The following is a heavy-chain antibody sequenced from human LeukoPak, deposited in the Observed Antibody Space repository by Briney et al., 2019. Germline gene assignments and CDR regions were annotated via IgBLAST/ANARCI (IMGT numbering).Heavy chain of an antibody. CDR3: AREECTNGVCFYGMDV. J-gene: IGHJ6*02. Sequence: SVKVSCKASGGTFSSYAISWVRQAPGQGLEWMGGIIPIFGTANYAQKFQGRVTITADESTSTAYMELSSLRSEDTAVYYCAREECTNGVCFYGMDVWGQGTTVTVSS. CDR2: IIPIFGTA. D-gene: IGHD2-8*01. V-gene: IGHV1-69*01. CDR1: GGTFSSYA.